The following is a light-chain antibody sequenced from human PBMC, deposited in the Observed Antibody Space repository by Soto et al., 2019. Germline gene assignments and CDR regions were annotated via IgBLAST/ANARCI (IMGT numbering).Light chain of an antibody. CDR3: QQRSNWPFI. CDR1: QSVSSSY. V-gene: IGKV3D-20*02. CDR2: EAS. J-gene: IGKJ1*01. Sequence: EIVLTQSPGTLSLSPWERATLSCRASQSVSSSYLAWYQQKPGQAPRLLIYEASSRATGIPDRFSGSGSGTDFTLTIISLEPEDFAVYYCQQRSNWPFIFGQGTKVDI.